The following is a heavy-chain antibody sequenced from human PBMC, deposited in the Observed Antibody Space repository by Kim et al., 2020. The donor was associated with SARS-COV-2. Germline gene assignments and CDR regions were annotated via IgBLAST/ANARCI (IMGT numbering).Heavy chain of an antibody. J-gene: IGHJ2*01. V-gene: IGHV1-69*13. CDR2: IIPIFGTA. D-gene: IGHD3-10*01. Sequence: SVKVSCKASGGTFSSYAISWVRQAPGQGLEWMGGIIPIFGTANYAQKFQGRVTITADESTSTAYMELSSLRSEDTAVYYCARDRDAGYYYGSGSGLWYFDLWGRGTLVTVSS. CDR1: GGTFSSYA. CDR3: ARDRDAGYYYGSGSGLWYFDL.